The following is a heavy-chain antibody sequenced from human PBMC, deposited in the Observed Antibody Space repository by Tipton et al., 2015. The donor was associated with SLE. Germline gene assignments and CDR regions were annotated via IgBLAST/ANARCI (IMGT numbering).Heavy chain of an antibody. CDR2: ISGSGSST. CDR3: ASHMTTVTTKDAFDI. J-gene: IGHJ3*02. Sequence: SLRLSCAVSGFTFSTYAMSWVRQAPGKGLEWVAGISGSGSSTYSADSVKGRFTISRDNSKNTLYLEMNSLRVEDTAVYYCASHMTTVTTKDAFDIWGQGTMVTVSS. V-gene: IGHV3-23*01. D-gene: IGHD4-17*01. CDR1: GFTFSTYA.